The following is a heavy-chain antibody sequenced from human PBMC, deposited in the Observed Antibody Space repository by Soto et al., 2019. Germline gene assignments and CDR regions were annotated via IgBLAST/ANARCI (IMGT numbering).Heavy chain of an antibody. CDR2: IYYSGST. J-gene: IGHJ4*02. CDR1: GGSISSGDYY. Sequence: QVQLQESGPGLVKPSQTLSLTCTVSGGSISSGDYYWSWIRQPPGKGLEWIGSIYYSGSTCYNPSLKSRFTISVDTSKNQFSLKLNSVTAADTAVYYCASRHSSPYFDYWGQGTLVTVSS. V-gene: IGHV4-30-4*01. D-gene: IGHD6-13*01. CDR3: ASRHSSPYFDY.